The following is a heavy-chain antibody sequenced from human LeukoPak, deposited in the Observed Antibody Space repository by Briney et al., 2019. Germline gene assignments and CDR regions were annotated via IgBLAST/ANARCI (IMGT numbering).Heavy chain of an antibody. J-gene: IGHJ4*02. D-gene: IGHD3-3*01. CDR3: ARDGGYDFWSDKTIDY. Sequence: GGSLRLSCAASGFTFSSYAMHWVRQAPGKGLEWVAVISYDGSNKYYADSVKGRFTISRDNSKNTLYLQMNSLRAEDTAVYYCARDGGYDFWSDKTIDYWGQGTLVTVSS. CDR1: GFTFSSYA. CDR2: ISYDGSNK. V-gene: IGHV3-30-3*01.